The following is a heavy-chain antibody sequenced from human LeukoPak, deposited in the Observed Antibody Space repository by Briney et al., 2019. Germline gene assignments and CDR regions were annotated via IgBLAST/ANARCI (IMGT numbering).Heavy chain of an antibody. J-gene: IGHJ4*02. CDR1: GFTLSSNC. V-gene: IGHV3-66*02. Sequence: GGSLRLSCAASGFTLSSNCMSWVRQAPGKGLEWVSVIYSGGSTYSADSVKGRFTISRDNSKNTLYLQRNSLRAEDTAVYYCARYYGDYVGYWGQGTLVTVSS. CDR3: ARYYGDYVGY. D-gene: IGHD4-17*01. CDR2: IYSGGST.